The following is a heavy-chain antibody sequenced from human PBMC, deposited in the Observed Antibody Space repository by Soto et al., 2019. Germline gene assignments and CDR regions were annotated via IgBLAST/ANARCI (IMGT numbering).Heavy chain of an antibody. CDR3: AHRGRWPRGGAFAI. J-gene: IGHJ3*02. D-gene: IGHD4-17*01. CDR1: GFSLSTSGVG. CDR2: IYWDDDE. Sequence: QITLKESGPTLVKPTQTLTLTCTFSGFSLSTSGVGVGWIRQAPGKALEWLALIYWDDDERYSPSLKSRLTVTKATSKNQVVLTMTNMAPVDTATYYCAHRGRWPRGGAFAIWGQGTMVTVSS. V-gene: IGHV2-5*02.